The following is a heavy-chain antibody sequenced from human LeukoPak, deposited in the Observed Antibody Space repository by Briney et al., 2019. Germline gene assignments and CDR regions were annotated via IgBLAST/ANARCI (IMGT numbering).Heavy chain of an antibody. J-gene: IGHJ4*02. V-gene: IGHV3-30*18. CDR2: ISYDGSNK. CDR3: AKRVSDSSGYYYLDY. D-gene: IGHD3-22*01. Sequence: GGSLRLSCAASGFTFSSDGMHWVRQAPGKGLEWVAVISYDGSNKYYADSVKGRFTISRDNSKNTLYLQMNSLRAEDTAVYYCAKRVSDSSGYYYLDYWGQGTLVTVSS. CDR1: GFTFSSDG.